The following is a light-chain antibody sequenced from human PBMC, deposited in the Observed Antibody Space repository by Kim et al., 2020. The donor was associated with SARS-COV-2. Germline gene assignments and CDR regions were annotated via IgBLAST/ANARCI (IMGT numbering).Light chain of an antibody. CDR2: GAS. J-gene: IGKJ1*01. Sequence: AIQMTQSPSSLSASVRDRVTITCRASQGISTELSWYQQKSGKAPRLLIYGASKLQSGVPSRFSGSGSGTHFTLTISSLQSEDFATYYCLQDFSYPRTFGQGTKVDIK. CDR3: LQDFSYPRT. V-gene: IGKV1-6*01. CDR1: QGISTE.